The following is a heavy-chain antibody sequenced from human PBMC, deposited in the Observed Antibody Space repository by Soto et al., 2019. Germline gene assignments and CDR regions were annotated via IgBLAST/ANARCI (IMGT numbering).Heavy chain of an antibody. CDR2: IIPIFGTA. CDR3: ARGRYSYGSNYYYGMDV. V-gene: IGHV1-69*13. Sequence: SVQVSCKASGGTFSSYASSWVRQAPGQGLEWMGGIIPIFGTANYAQKFQGRVTITADESTSTAYMELSSLRSEDTVVYYCARGRYSYGSNYYYGMDVWGQGTPVTVSS. D-gene: IGHD5-18*01. CDR1: GGTFSSYA. J-gene: IGHJ6*02.